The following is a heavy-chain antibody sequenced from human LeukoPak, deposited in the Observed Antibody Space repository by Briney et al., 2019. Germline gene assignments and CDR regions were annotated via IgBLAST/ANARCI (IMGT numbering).Heavy chain of an antibody. CDR1: GFTFSTYS. Sequence: GGSLRLSCAASGFTFSTYSMNWVRQAPGKGLEWVSSIGSRSNYISYADSVKGRFTIPRDNAKNSLYLQMNSLRAEDTAVYYCARDQAKMWFGESPVDYWGQGARVTVSS. CDR3: ARDQAKMWFGESPVDY. J-gene: IGHJ4*02. D-gene: IGHD3-10*01. CDR2: IGSRSNYI. V-gene: IGHV3-21*01.